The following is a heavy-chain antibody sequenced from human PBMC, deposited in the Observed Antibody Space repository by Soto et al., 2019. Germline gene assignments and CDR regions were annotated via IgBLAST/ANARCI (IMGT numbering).Heavy chain of an antibody. D-gene: IGHD6-19*01. Sequence: QVQLQESGPGLVKPSETLSLTCTVSGGSISSYYWSWIRQPPGKGLEWIGYIYYSGSTNYNPSLKSRFTISVDTSKNQFSLKLSSVTAADTAVYYCARGSSGWYYNWFDPWGQGTLVTVSS. CDR1: GGSISSYY. V-gene: IGHV4-59*01. J-gene: IGHJ5*02. CDR3: ARGSSGWYYNWFDP. CDR2: IYYSGST.